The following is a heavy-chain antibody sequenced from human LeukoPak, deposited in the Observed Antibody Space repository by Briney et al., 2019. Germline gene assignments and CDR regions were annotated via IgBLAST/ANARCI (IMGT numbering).Heavy chain of an antibody. V-gene: IGHV3-30*02. CDR3: AKDRVRDGYSAPFDY. D-gene: IGHD5-24*01. CDR1: GFTFSSYG. Sequence: GGSLRLSCAASGFTFSSYGMHWVRQAPGKGLEWVAFIRYDGSNKYYADSVKGRFTISRDNSKNTLYLQMNSLRAEDTAVYYCAKDRVRDGYSAPFDYWGQGTLVTVSS. J-gene: IGHJ4*02. CDR2: IRYDGSNK.